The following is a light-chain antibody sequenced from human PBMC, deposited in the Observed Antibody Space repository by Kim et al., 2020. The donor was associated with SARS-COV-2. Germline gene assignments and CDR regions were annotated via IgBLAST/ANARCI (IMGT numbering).Light chain of an antibody. CDR3: QVWDSNTGV. CDR2: RNN. Sequence: SVGLGQTAKFAGGGSNNGGKHGHGYQQKQGQVLVTDIYRNNNPRSGMRERFSGSKTGDTATLTITRAQAGDEADCYCQVWDSNTGVFGGGTQLTVL. CDR1: NNGGKH. V-gene: IGLV3-9*01. J-gene: IGLJ3*02.